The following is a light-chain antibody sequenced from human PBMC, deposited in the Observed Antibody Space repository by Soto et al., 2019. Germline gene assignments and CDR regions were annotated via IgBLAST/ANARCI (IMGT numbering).Light chain of an antibody. Sequence: IQLTQSPPSLSASVGDTVTFTCRASQHLRTYLAWYQQKPGKAPKLLIYDASILQSGVPSRFSGSGSGTDFTLTISSLQPEDFATYYCQQLNSYLGAFGQGTKLEIK. J-gene: IGKJ2*01. CDR1: QHLRTY. CDR3: QQLNSYLGA. V-gene: IGKV1-9*01. CDR2: DAS.